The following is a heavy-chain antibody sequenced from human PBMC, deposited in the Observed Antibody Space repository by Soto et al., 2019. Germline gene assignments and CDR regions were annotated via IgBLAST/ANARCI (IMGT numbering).Heavy chain of an antibody. CDR3: AKGGRQWLVTSDFNY. J-gene: IGHJ4*02. CDR1: GFTFSDYA. V-gene: IGHV3-30*18. D-gene: IGHD6-19*01. CDR2: VSHDGRNT. Sequence: VQLVESGGGVVQPGRSLRLSCAASGFTFSDYAMHWVRQAPGKGLEWVAVVSHDGRNTHYADSVKGRFTISRDSSKTTVWLEMTSLRAEDAAVYYCAKGGRQWLVTSDFNYWGQGALVTVSS.